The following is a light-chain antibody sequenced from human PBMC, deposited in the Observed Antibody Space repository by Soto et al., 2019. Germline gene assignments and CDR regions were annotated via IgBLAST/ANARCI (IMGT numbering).Light chain of an antibody. CDR3: SSYTSSSNVV. CDR2: EVS. V-gene: IGLV2-8*01. Sequence: QSVLTQPPSASGSPGQSVTISCTGTSSDVGGYNYVSWYQQHPGKAPKLMIYEVSKRPSGVPDRFSGSKSGKTASLTVSGLQAEDEADYYCSSYTSSSNVVFGGGTKLTVL. CDR1: SSDVGGYNY. J-gene: IGLJ2*01.